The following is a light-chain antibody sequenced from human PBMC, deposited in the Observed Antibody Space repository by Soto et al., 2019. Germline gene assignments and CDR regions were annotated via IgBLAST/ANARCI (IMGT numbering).Light chain of an antibody. CDR2: WAS. V-gene: IGKV4-1*01. J-gene: IGKJ1*01. CDR1: QSVLSSSNNKNY. Sequence: VMTQSPGSLAVSLGERATINCKSSQSVLSSSNNKNYLAWYQQKPGQPPRLIIHWASTRDSGVPDRFSGSGSGTVFTLTISRLQAEDVAVYYCQQYYSTPWTFGQGTKVEIK. CDR3: QQYYSTPWT.